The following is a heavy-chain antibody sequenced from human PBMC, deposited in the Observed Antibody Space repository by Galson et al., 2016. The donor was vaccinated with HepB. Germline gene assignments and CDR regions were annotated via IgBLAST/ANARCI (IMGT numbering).Heavy chain of an antibody. CDR1: GFTFTAYG. V-gene: IGHV1-18*01. CDR3: ARVLGGYDFYP. CDR2: INAYNGNT. D-gene: IGHD5-12*01. Sequence: SVKVSCKAPGFTFTAYGISWVRQAPGQGLEWMGWINAYNGNTNYAQSFQGRVTMTTDTSTGTAYMELWNLRSDDTALYYCARVLGGYDFYPWGQGTLVTVS. J-gene: IGHJ5*02.